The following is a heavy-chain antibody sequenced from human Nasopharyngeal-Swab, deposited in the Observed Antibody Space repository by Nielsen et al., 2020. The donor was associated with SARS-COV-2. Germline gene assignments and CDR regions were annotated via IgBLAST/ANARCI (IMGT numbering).Heavy chain of an antibody. CDR1: GFTFDNYW. V-gene: IGHV3-73*01. Sequence: GGSLRLSCAASGFTFDNYWMNWVRQAPGKGLEWLGRIGDKDHNYATTYGASVKGRFTISRDDSKNTAFLQMDSLKTEDTALYYCTTDFYFDYWGQGTLVTVSS. J-gene: IGHJ4*02. CDR3: TTDFYFDY. CDR2: IGDKDHNYAT.